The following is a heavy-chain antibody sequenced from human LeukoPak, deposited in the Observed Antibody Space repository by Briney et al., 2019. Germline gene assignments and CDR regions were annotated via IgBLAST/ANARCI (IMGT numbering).Heavy chain of an antibody. V-gene: IGHV4-59*08. CDR3: ARLVDLRFATGWFPHYFDY. J-gene: IGHJ4*02. Sequence: PSETLSLTCSVSGASMTTYYWSWIRQPPGKGIEWIGYVFYTWTTNYNPSLRSRVTISVDTYKKEISLKLRSVTAEDTAVYFCARLVDLRFATGWFPHYFDYWGQGTLVTVSS. CDR1: GASMTTYY. D-gene: IGHD6-19*01. CDR2: VFYTWTT.